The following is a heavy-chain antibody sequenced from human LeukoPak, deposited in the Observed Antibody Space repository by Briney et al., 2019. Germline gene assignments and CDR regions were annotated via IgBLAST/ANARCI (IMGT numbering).Heavy chain of an antibody. Sequence: SETLSLTCTVSGGSISSGGYYWSWIRQHPGKGLEWIGYIYYSGSTYYNPSLKSRVTISVDRSKNQFSLKLSSVTAADTAVYYCARARGVVGASRDPSVFDYWGQGTLVTVSS. D-gene: IGHD1-26*01. CDR2: IYYSGST. CDR1: GGSISSGGYY. J-gene: IGHJ4*02. CDR3: ARARGVVGASRDPSVFDY. V-gene: IGHV4-31*03.